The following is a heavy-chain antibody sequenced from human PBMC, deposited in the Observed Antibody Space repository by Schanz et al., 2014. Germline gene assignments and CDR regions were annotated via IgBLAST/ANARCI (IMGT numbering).Heavy chain of an antibody. CDR3: AKDFTGSGIFFNS. Sequence: EVHLVESGGGLVQPGGSLRLSCAASGFNFITFAMSWVRQAPGKGPEWVSAIGGDASRTYYADSVKGRFTISRDNSKSTLYLQMNSLRADDTAVYYCAKDFTGSGIFFNSWGQGTLVSVSS. J-gene: IGHJ5*01. D-gene: IGHD3-10*01. CDR1: GFNFITFA. CDR2: IGGDASRT. V-gene: IGHV3-23*04.